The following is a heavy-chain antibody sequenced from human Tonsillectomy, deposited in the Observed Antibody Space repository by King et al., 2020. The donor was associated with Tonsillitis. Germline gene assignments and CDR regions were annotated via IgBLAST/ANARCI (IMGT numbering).Heavy chain of an antibody. V-gene: IGHV4-4*02. J-gene: IGHJ3*02. D-gene: IGHD3-22*01. Sequence: QLQESGPGLVKPSGTLSLTCAVSGVSISSSNWRSWVRQPPGKGLEWIGEIYHSGSTNYNPSLKSRVIISVDKSKTQFSLKLSSVTAADPAVYYCARCPYYYDGSGRDGDAFDIWGQGTMVTVSS. CDR3: ARCPYYYDGSGRDGDAFDI. CDR2: IYHSGST. CDR1: GVSISSSNW.